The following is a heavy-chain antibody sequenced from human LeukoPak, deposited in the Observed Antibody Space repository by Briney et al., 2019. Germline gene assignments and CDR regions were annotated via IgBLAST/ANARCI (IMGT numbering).Heavy chain of an antibody. V-gene: IGHV3-33*01. Sequence: GGSLRLSCAASGFTFSSYGMHWVRQAPGKGLEWVAVIWYDGGNKYYADSVKGRFTTSRDNSKNTLYLQMNSLRAEDTAVYYCARESGGSYGYFDYWGQGTLVSVSS. D-gene: IGHD1-26*01. J-gene: IGHJ4*02. CDR3: ARESGGSYGYFDY. CDR1: GFTFSSYG. CDR2: IWYDGGNK.